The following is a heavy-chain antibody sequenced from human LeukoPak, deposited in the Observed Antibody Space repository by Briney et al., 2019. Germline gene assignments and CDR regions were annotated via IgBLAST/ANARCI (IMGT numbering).Heavy chain of an antibody. V-gene: IGHV3-7*01. Sequence: PGGSLRLSCAASGLSISNFWMHWVRRAPGKGLEWVAIIDKDGNEIKYVDSVKGRFTLSRDNAKNSVYLQMNSLRTEDTALYYCVTDGDKWNDFEYWGQGTLVTVSS. D-gene: IGHD1-1*01. CDR3: VTDGDKWNDFEY. CDR2: IDKDGNEI. CDR1: GLSISNFW. J-gene: IGHJ4*02.